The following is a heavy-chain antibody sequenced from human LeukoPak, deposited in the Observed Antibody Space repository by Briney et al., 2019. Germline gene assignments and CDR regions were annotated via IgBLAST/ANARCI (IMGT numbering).Heavy chain of an antibody. Sequence: GGALRLSCAASGFTFSSYWMHWVRQAPGQGLVWVSRINSYGSSTSYADSVKGRFTISRDNAKNTLYLQMNSLRAEDTAVYYCARGGYSGYVPFDYWGQGTLVTVSS. J-gene: IGHJ4*02. CDR3: ARGGYSGYVPFDY. V-gene: IGHV3-74*01. CDR1: GFTFSSYW. D-gene: IGHD5-12*01. CDR2: INSYGSST.